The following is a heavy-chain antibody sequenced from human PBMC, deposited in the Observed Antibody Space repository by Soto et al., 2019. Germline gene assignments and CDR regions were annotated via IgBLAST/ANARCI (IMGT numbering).Heavy chain of an antibody. V-gene: IGHV3-74*01. Sequence: VGTLTLSCAVSGFTFTNYWMHWVRQAPGQGLVWVSRINSDGSVTNYADSVKGRFTTSRDNAKNTLYLQMNSLRAEDTAVYYCARDFVPFKSDAFDIWGQGTMVTVSS. CDR2: INSDGSVT. CDR3: ARDFVPFKSDAFDI. CDR1: GFTFTNYW. D-gene: IGHD6-6*01. J-gene: IGHJ3*02.